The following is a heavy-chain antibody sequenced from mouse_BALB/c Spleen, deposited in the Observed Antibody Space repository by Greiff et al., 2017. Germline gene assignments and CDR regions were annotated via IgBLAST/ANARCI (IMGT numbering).Heavy chain of an antibody. CDR1: GFTFSSYG. J-gene: IGHJ2*01. D-gene: IGHD4-1*01. Sequence: DVQLVESGGDLVKPGGSLKLSCAASGFTFSSYGMSWVRQTPDKRLEWVATISSGGSYTYYPDSVKGRFTISRDNAKNTLYLQMSSLKSEDTAMYYCARLEGTGTTYFDYWGQGTTLTVSS. CDR2: ISSGGSYT. V-gene: IGHV5-6*01. CDR3: ARLEGTGTTYFDY.